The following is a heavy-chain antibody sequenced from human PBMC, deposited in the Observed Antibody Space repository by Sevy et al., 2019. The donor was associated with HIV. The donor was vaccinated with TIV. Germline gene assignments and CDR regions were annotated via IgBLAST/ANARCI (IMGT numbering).Heavy chain of an antibody. CDR1: GFTFSSSA. V-gene: IGHV3-23*01. Sequence: GGSLRLSCAASGFTFSSSAMSWVRQAPGKGLEWVSLISGSSGSTYFADSVKGRFTISRDNSKNTLYLQMNSLRAEDTAVYYCAQSYYYDSSDYSAIDYWGQGTLVTVSS. CDR2: ISGSSGST. D-gene: IGHD3-22*01. CDR3: AQSYYYDSSDYSAIDY. J-gene: IGHJ4*02.